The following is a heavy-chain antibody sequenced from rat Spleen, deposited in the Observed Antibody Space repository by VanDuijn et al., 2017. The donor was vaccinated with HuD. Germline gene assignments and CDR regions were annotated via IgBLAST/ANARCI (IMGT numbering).Heavy chain of an antibody. CDR3: ARHPDYSNYFDY. CDR2: ISTGGGNT. CDR1: GFTFSNYG. Sequence: EVQLVESGGGLVQPGRSLKLSCAASGFTFSNYGMAWVRQAPTKGLEWVASISTGGGNTYYRDSVKGRFTVSRDNAKSTLYLQMDSLRSEDTATYYCARHPDYSNYFDYWGQGVMVTVSS. V-gene: IGHV5S13*01. J-gene: IGHJ2*01. D-gene: IGHD1-1*01.